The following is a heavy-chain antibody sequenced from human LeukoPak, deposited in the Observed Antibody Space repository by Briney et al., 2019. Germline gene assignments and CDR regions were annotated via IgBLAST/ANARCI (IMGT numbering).Heavy chain of an antibody. CDR2: IYSDGNT. V-gene: IGHV3-53*01. D-gene: IGHD4-23*01. Sequence: GGSLRLSCAASGFTVSRKYLSWVRQAPGKGLEWVSVIYSDGNTHYADSVKGRFTISRDNAKNSLYLQMNSLRAEDTAVYYCARVLGGWSDYWGQGTLVTVSS. CDR3: ARVLGGWSDY. CDR1: GFTVSRKY. J-gene: IGHJ4*02.